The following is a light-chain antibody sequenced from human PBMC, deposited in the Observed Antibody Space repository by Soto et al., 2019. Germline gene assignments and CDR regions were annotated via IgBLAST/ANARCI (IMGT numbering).Light chain of an antibody. CDR2: AAS. CDR3: QQSDSTHLT. Sequence: DIPMTQSPSSLSASVGDRVTLTCRPSQSISRYLNWYHQKPGKAPKLLIYAASSMQGGVPSRFSGSGSGTNLTLTISSLQPEDFAAYYCQQSDSTHLTFGQGTKLEIK. J-gene: IGKJ2*01. V-gene: IGKV1-39*01. CDR1: QSISRY.